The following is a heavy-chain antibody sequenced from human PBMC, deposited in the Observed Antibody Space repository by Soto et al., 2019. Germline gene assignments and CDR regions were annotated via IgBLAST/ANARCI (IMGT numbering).Heavy chain of an antibody. CDR2: IYYSGST. D-gene: IGHD4-4*01. CDR3: ARDSNDYRSGSYFDY. J-gene: IGHJ4*02. CDR1: GGSISSYY. Sequence: PSETLSLTCTVSGGSISSYYWSWIRQPPGKGLEWIGYIYYSGSTNYNPSLKSRVTISVDTSKNQFSLKLSSVTAADTAVYYCARDSNDYRSGSYFDYWGQGTLVTVS. V-gene: IGHV4-59*01.